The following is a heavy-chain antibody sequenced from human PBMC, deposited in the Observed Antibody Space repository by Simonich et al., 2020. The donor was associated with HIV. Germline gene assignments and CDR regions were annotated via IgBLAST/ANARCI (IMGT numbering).Heavy chain of an antibody. Sequence: EVQLMESGGGLVQSGGSLRLSCAASGFTFTGYSMNWVRQAPGKGLEWISYISSSSSSIYYADSVTGRFTISRDNAKNSLYLQMNSLRAEDTAVYYCARDGGVLNYWGQGALVTVSS. CDR2: ISSSSSSI. CDR1: GFTFTGYS. CDR3: ARDGGVLNY. V-gene: IGHV3-48*01. J-gene: IGHJ4*02. D-gene: IGHD2-8*02.